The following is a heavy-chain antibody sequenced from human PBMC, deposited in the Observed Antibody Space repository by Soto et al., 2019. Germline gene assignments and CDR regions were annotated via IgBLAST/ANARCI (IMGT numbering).Heavy chain of an antibody. CDR1: GFTFSSYA. CDR3: ANPPGYPSIAAPSPGRYYYYGMDV. J-gene: IGHJ6*02. D-gene: IGHD6-6*01. V-gene: IGHV3-23*01. CDR2: ISGSGGST. Sequence: EVQLLESGGGLVQPGGSLRLSCAASGFTFSSYAMSWVRQAPGKGLEWVSAISGSGGSTYYADSVKGRFTISRDNSKNTLYLQMNSLRAEDTAVYYCANPPGYPSIAAPSPGRYYYYGMDVWGQGTTVTVSS.